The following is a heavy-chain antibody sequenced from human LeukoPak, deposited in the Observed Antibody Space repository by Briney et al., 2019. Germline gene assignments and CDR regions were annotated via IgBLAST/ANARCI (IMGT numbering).Heavy chain of an antibody. CDR3: TRDRDYSKDY. CDR1: GFSFNSDW. J-gene: IGHJ4*02. Sequence: GGSLRLSCAASGFSFNSDWMNWVRQAPGKGLEWMANIRPDGGDMYYVDSVKGRFTIYRDNAKNSLYLLLNSLRVEDTAVYYCTRDRDYSKDYWGQGTLVTVSS. V-gene: IGHV3-7*05. CDR2: IRPDGGDM. D-gene: IGHD4-11*01.